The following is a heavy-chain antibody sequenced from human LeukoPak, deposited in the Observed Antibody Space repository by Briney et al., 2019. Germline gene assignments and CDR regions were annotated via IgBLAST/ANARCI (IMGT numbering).Heavy chain of an antibody. J-gene: IGHJ6*03. V-gene: IGHV3-23*01. CDR3: ARDDYDFWSGYRYYYYYYMDV. D-gene: IGHD3-3*01. Sequence: GGSLRLSCAASGFSFSTYAMSWVRQAPGKGLEWVSCLTGSGVTTYYADSVKGRFTISRDNSKNTLYLQMNSLRAEDTAVYYCARDDYDFWSGYRYYYYYYMDVWGKGTTVTVSS. CDR2: LTGSGVTT. CDR1: GFSFSTYA.